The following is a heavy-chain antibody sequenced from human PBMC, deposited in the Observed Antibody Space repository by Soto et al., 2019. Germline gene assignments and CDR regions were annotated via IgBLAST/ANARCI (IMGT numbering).Heavy chain of an antibody. D-gene: IGHD6-19*01. J-gene: IGHJ4*02. CDR1: GDSMSSSDYY. CDR2: IYYSGST. V-gene: IGHV4-39*01. Sequence: PSETLSLTCAVSGDSMSSSDYYWGWIRQPPGKGLEWIGSIYYSGSTYYNPSLQSRVAISVDTSKNQFSLKLKSVTAADTAIYNCARRTANIRTFYSGLKTHCFDYWGQGAPVTVSS. CDR3: ARRTANIRTFYSGLKTHCFDY.